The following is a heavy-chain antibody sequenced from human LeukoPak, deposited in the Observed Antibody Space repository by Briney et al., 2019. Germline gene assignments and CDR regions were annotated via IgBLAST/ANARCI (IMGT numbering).Heavy chain of an antibody. V-gene: IGHV4-34*01. Sequence: PSETLSLTCAVYGGSFSGYYWSWIRQPPGKGVEGMGEINHSGSTNYNPSLTSRGTISVETCKNKFPRMLRCGTAADTAVYYCARRWYSSGWYGRPYNWFDRWGQGTLVTVSS. CDR2: INHSGST. CDR1: GGSFSGYY. D-gene: IGHD6-19*01. J-gene: IGHJ5*02. CDR3: ARRWYSSGWYGRPYNWFDR.